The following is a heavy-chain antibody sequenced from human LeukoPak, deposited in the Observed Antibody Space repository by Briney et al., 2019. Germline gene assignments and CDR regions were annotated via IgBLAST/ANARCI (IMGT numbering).Heavy chain of an antibody. Sequence: GVSLRLSCAASGFTFSSYSMNWVRQPPGKGREWVSYISGSSNTIYYADSVKGRFTISRDDAKNSLYLQMNSLREEDTAVYYCARAVTTVTRGGLVFDYWGQGTLVTVSS. D-gene: IGHD4-17*01. CDR1: GFTFSSYS. CDR2: ISGSSNTI. CDR3: ARAVTTVTRGGLVFDY. V-gene: IGHV3-48*02. J-gene: IGHJ4*02.